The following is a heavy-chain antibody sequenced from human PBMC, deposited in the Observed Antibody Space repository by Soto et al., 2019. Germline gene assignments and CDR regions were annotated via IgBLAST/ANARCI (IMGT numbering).Heavy chain of an antibody. Sequence: GGSLRLSCVASGFTFNNYWMHWVRQAPGKGPVWVSRINSDGSNTGYADSVKGRFTISRDNAKNTLYLQMNSLRAEDTAVYHCARGTPRAPPTPRYLLAVWGQGTSVPGSS. CDR1: GFTFNNYW. CDR2: INSDGSNT. D-gene: IGHD2-2*02. J-gene: IGHJ6*02. V-gene: IGHV3-74*01. CDR3: ARGTPRAPPTPRYLLAV.